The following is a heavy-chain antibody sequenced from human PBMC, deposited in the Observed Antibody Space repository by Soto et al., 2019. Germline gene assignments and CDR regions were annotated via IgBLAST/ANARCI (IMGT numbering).Heavy chain of an antibody. J-gene: IGHJ5*02. Sequence: VGSLRLSCAASGFTFSSYAMSWVRQAPGKGLEWVSGFSVSGGSTYYADSVKGRFTISRDNSKNTLYLQMNSLTAEDTAVYYWARTHGGGYYYTNWFDPWGQGTLVTVSS. CDR3: ARTHGGGYYYTNWFDP. D-gene: IGHD3-22*01. CDR1: GFTFSSYA. V-gene: IGHV3-23*01. CDR2: FSVSGGST.